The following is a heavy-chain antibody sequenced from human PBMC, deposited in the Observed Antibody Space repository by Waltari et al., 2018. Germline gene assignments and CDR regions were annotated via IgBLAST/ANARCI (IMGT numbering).Heavy chain of an antibody. CDR3: ARRKYSSSWDVHFDY. J-gene: IGHJ4*02. CDR1: GGSISSSRYY. Sequence: QLQLQESGPGLVKPSETLSLTCTVSGGSISSSRYYWGWIRQPPGKGLEWIGSIYYSGSTYYNPSLKSRVTISVDTSKNQFSLKLSSVTAADTAVYYCARRKYSSSWDVHFDYWGQGTLVTVSS. CDR2: IYYSGST. D-gene: IGHD6-13*01. V-gene: IGHV4-39*01.